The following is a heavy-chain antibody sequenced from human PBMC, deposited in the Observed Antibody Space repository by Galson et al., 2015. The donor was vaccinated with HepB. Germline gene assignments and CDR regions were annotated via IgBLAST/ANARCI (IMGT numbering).Heavy chain of an antibody. CDR1: GFTFSSYA. Sequence: SLRLSCAASGFTFSSYAMSWVRQAPGKGLEWVSAISGSGGSTYYADSVKGRFTISRDNSKNTLSLQRSSLRAEDTAVYFWAKGDVRHGSSGYDSGWGIDYWGQGTLVTVSS. V-gene: IGHV3-23*01. CDR2: ISGSGGST. D-gene: IGHD5-12*01. CDR3: AKGDVRHGSSGYDSGWGIDY. J-gene: IGHJ4*02.